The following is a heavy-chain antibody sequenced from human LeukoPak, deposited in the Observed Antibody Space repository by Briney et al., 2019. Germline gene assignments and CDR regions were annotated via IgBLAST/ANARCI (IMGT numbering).Heavy chain of an antibody. CDR1: GFTFSSYE. D-gene: IGHD3-22*01. Sequence: PGGSLRLSCAASGFTFSSYEMNWVRQAPGKGLEWVSYISSSGSTIYYADSVKGRFTISRDNSKNTLYLQMNSLRAEDTALYYCARAIYYYDSSGYIYWGRGTLVTVSS. CDR3: ARAIYYYDSSGYIY. J-gene: IGHJ4*02. CDR2: ISSSGSTI. V-gene: IGHV3-48*03.